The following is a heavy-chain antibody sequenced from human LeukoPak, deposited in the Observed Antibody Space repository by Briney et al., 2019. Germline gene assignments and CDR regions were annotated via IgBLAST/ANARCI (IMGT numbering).Heavy chain of an antibody. CDR1: GYTFTGYY. J-gene: IGHJ4*02. CDR2: INPNSGGT. Sequence: GASVKVSCKASGYTFTGYYMHWVRQAPGQGLEWMGWINPNSGGTNFAQKFQGRVTMTRDTSISTAYMELSRLRSDDTAVYYCATVSLYSSGWYRFDYWGQGTLVTVSS. V-gene: IGHV1-2*02. D-gene: IGHD6-19*01. CDR3: ATVSLYSSGWYRFDY.